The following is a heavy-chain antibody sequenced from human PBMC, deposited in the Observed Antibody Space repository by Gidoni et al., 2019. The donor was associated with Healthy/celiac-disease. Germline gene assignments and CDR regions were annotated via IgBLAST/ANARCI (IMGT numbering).Heavy chain of an antibody. CDR1: GYPFTGYY. V-gene: IGHV1-2*02. Sequence: QVQLVQSGAEGKKPGASVKVSCKASGYPFTGYYIHWVRQAPGQGLECRGWINPNTGGTNYAQKFQGRVTMTRDTSINTAYMDLSRLRSDDTAVYYCARDRGGYCSGGTCYDAFDIWGQGTMVTVSS. D-gene: IGHD2-15*01. CDR2: INPNTGGT. CDR3: ARDRGGYCSGGTCYDAFDI. J-gene: IGHJ3*02.